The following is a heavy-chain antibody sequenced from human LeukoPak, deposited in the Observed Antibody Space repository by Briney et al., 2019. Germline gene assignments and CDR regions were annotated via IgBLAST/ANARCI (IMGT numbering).Heavy chain of an antibody. CDR1: GFTFSSYW. V-gene: IGHV3-74*01. Sequence: PGGSLRLSCAASGFTFSSYWMHWVRQAPGKGLVWVSGINSDGSSKSYADSVKGRFTISRDNAKNTLYLQMNSLRAEDTAVYYCAYSEDSSGYYLYYWGQGTLVTVSS. CDR3: AYSEDSSGYYLYY. CDR2: INSDGSSK. D-gene: IGHD3-22*01. J-gene: IGHJ4*02.